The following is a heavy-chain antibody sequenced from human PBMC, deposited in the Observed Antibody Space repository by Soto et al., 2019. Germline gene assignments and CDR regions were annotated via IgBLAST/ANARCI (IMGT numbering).Heavy chain of an antibody. J-gene: IGHJ6*02. CDR3: TKDGVAGYGMDV. CDR2: ISYDGNNK. Sequence: QVQLVESGGGVVQPGRSLTLSCAVSGFTFTSMHWVSQAPGKGLEWVAIISYDGNNKYYLDSVKGRFTISRDNSKNTLYLQMNSLRAEDTAVYYCTKDGVAGYGMDVWGQGTTVTVSS. D-gene: IGHD6-19*01. V-gene: IGHV3-30*18. CDR1: GFTFTS.